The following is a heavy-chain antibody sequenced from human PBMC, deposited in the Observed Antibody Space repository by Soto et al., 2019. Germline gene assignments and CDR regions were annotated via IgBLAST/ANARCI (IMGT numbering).Heavy chain of an antibody. J-gene: IGHJ4*02. Sequence: EVQLVESGGGLVQPGGSMKLTCAASGFTLSGSFIHWVRQASGKGLEWVGSIASRTHNYATAYGTSVLGRFTVSRDDSLNSEYLRMNGVKTEVTAVYFCAGLRDTFLDRFDYWGGGILVTVSS. V-gene: IGHV3-73*02. CDR1: GFTLSGSF. D-gene: IGHD3-3*02. CDR3: AGLRDTFLDRFDY. CDR2: IASRTHNYAT.